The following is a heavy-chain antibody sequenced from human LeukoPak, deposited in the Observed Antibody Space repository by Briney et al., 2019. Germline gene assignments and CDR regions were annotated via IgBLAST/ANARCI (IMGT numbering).Heavy chain of an antibody. D-gene: IGHD2-21*01. J-gene: IGHJ6*03. CDR1: GFTFSRYG. V-gene: IGHV3-48*04. Sequence: GESLRLCCAASGFTFSRYGMHWVRQAPGKGLEWIAYMSSSKNTIYYADAVKGRFTVSRDNANNSVHLQMSSLRAEDTAVYYCATPGVRYYYYYLDVWGTGTTVTVSS. CDR2: MSSSKNTI. CDR3: ATPGVRYYYYYLDV.